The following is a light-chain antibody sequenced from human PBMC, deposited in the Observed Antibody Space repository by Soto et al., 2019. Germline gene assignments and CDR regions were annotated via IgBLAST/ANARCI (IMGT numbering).Light chain of an antibody. CDR3: SSYAGSHTFV. J-gene: IGLJ1*01. CDR2: DVS. V-gene: IGLV2-11*01. CDR1: SSDVGGYNY. Sequence: QSVLTQPRSVSGSRGQSVTISCTGTSSDVGGYNYVSWYQQHPGKAPKLMVYDVSERPSGVPYRFSGSKSGNTASLTISGLQAEDEADYYCSSYAGSHTFVFGTGTKLTVL.